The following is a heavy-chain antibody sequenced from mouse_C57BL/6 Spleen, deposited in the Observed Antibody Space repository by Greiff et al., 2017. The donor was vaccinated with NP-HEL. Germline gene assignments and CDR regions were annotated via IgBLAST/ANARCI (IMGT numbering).Heavy chain of an antibody. J-gene: IGHJ3*01. V-gene: IGHV2-2*01. CDR3: ARNYGAYYSNYGGAWFAY. CDR2: IWSGGST. CDR1: GFSLTSYG. D-gene: IGHD2-5*01. Sequence: VKLMESGPGLVQPSQSLSITCTVSGFSLTSYGVHWVRQSPGKGLEWLGVIWSGGSTDYNAAFISRLSISKDNSKSHVFFKMNSLQADDTAIYYCARNYGAYYSNYGGAWFAYWGQGTLVTVSA.